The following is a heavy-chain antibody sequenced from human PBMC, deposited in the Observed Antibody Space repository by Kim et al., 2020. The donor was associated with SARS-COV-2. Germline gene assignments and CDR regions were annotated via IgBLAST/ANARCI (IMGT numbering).Heavy chain of an antibody. CDR3: AKGGTVQDFDY. CDR2: IGWNSGTI. CDR1: GFIFDDYA. V-gene: IGHV3-9*01. Sequence: GGSLRLSCAASGFIFDDYAMHWVRQAPGKGLEWVSGIGWNSGTIGYADSVKGRFTISRDNAKNSLYLQMNSLRTEDTALYYCAKGGTVQDFDYWGRGTLV. D-gene: IGHD1-1*01. J-gene: IGHJ4*02.